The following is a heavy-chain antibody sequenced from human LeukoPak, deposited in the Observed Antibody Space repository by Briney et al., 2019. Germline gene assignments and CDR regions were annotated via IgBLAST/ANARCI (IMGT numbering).Heavy chain of an antibody. V-gene: IGHV3-23*01. D-gene: IGHD3-10*01. Sequence: GGSLRLSCAASGFTFSSYAMSWVRQAPGKGLEWVSTISGSGGSTYYADSVKGRFTISRDNSKNTLYLQMNSLRAEDTAVYYCAKGALLVGLWFGEPNPGDYWGQGTLVTVSS. CDR3: AKGALLVGLWFGEPNPGDY. J-gene: IGHJ4*02. CDR1: GFTFSSYA. CDR2: ISGSGGST.